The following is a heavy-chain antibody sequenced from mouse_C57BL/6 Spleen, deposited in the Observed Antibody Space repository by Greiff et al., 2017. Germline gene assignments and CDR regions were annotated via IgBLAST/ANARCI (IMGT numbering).Heavy chain of an antibody. CDR1: GFNIKDYY. Sequence: EVQLQQSGAELVKPGASVKLSCTASGFNIKDYYMHWVKQRTEQGLEWIGRIDPEDGETKYDPKFQGKATITADTSSNTAYLQLSSLTSEDTAVYYCAIYDGYYDWYFDVWGTGTTVTVSS. CDR3: AIYDGYYDWYFDV. J-gene: IGHJ1*03. V-gene: IGHV14-2*01. CDR2: IDPEDGET. D-gene: IGHD2-3*01.